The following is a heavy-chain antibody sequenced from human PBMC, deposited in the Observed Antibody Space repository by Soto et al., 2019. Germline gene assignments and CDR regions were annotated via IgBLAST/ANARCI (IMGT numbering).Heavy chain of an antibody. CDR2: ISPDGYAT. D-gene: IGHD1-1*01. Sequence: GGSLRLSCAASGFIFSNFPMSWVRQAPGKGLECISSISPDGYATWYPDSVKGRFTIYRDNSKSTVYLQMSSLRAEDTAIYYCTKGGVRSGFASWGQGTLVTVSS. CDR1: GFIFSNFP. V-gene: IGHV3-23*01. CDR3: TKGGVRSGFAS. J-gene: IGHJ4*02.